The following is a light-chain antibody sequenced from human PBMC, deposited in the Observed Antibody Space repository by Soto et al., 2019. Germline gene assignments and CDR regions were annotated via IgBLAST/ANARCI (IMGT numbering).Light chain of an antibody. V-gene: IGKV1-5*03. CDR1: QSISSW. J-gene: IGKJ1*01. Sequence: DIQMTQSPSTLSASVGDRVTITCRASQSISSWLAWYQQKPGKAPKLLIYKASSLESGVPSRFSGSGSGTEFTLTISSLXPDDFATYYCQQYNSYSPWTFGQGTQVDIK. CDR2: KAS. CDR3: QQYNSYSPWT.